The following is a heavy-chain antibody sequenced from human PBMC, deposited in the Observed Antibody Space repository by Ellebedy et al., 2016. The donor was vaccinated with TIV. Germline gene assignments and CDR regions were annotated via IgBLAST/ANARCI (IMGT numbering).Heavy chain of an antibody. Sequence: ASVKVSCKASGFTFTSFGISWVRQAPGHGLEWMGWISGYNSKTKYAEKFQGRVTLTKDTSTTTVYMEMRSLRSDDTGVYYCARDMVQGMVARYLWFDYWGQGTQVTVSS. V-gene: IGHV1-18*01. CDR3: ARDMVQGMVARYLWFDY. D-gene: IGHD1-26*01. J-gene: IGHJ4*02. CDR2: ISGYNSKT. CDR1: GFTFTSFG.